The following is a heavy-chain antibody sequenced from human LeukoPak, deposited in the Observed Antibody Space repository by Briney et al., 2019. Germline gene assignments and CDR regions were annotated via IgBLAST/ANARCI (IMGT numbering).Heavy chain of an antibody. J-gene: IGHJ6*02. CDR3: ARAPVGTMVRGGLYYYGMDV. D-gene: IGHD3-10*01. CDR2: INPNSGGT. Sequence: GASVTVSFKSSVYTLTCYYMHWVRQAPGQGLEGMGWINPNSGGTNKGQKYQGRVTMAWDTSISTAYMELSRLRSEDTAVYYCARAPVGTMVRGGLYYYGMDVWGQGTTVTVSS. V-gene: IGHV1-2*02. CDR1: VYTLTCYY.